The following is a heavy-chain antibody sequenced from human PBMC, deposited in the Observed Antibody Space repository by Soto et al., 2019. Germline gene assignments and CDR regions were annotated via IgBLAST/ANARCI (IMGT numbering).Heavy chain of an antibody. CDR2: IYYSGST. CDR1: GGSISSGDYY. Sequence: SETLSLTCTVSGGSISSGDYYWSWIRQPPGKGLEWIGYIYYSGSTNYNPSLKSRVTISIDTPKNQFSLNLSSVTAADTAVYYCARNTAMVLFDYWGRGTLVTVSS. J-gene: IGHJ4*02. CDR3: ARNTAMVLFDY. V-gene: IGHV4-30-4*01. D-gene: IGHD5-18*01.